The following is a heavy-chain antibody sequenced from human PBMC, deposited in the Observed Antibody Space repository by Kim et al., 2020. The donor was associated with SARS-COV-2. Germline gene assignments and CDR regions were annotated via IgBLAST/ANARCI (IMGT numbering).Heavy chain of an antibody. Sequence: GGSLRLSCAASGFTFSSYAMSWVRQAPGKGLEWVSAISGSGGSTYYADSVKGRFTISRDNSKNTLYLQMNSLRAEDTAVYYCAIKPPRGPTYYYGSGSYYKGDYWGQGTLVTVSS. D-gene: IGHD3-10*01. CDR3: AIKPPRGPTYYYGSGSYYKGDY. J-gene: IGHJ4*02. V-gene: IGHV3-23*01. CDR2: ISGSGGST. CDR1: GFTFSSYA.